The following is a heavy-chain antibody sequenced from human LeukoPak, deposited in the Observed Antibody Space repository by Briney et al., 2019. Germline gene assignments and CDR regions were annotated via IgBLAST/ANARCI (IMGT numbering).Heavy chain of an antibody. Sequence: GASLQISCKGSGYTFRTSWIVWVRPLPGKGLKWMGSIYPDDSHVKYSPSFQGQVTISADKSIGAAFLQWNSLKASDSGMYYCARRDRMDAFKASFDLWGPGTLVTVSS. D-gene: IGHD3-16*01. CDR1: GYTFRTSW. CDR2: IYPDDSHV. CDR3: ARRDRMDAFKASFDL. V-gene: IGHV5-51*01. J-gene: IGHJ4*02.